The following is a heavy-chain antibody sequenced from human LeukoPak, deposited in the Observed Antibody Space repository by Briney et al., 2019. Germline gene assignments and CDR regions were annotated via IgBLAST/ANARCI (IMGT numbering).Heavy chain of an antibody. V-gene: IGHV1-2*02. CDR2: INPRSGDI. D-gene: IGHD5-24*01. CDR3: ARDWSGYNPIYYFDS. CDR1: GYTFTSYF. J-gene: IGHJ4*02. Sequence: ASVKVSCKASGYTFTSYFMHWVRQAPGQGLEWMGWINPRSGDITYAQKFLGRVTMTRDTSTNTAYMDLSSLRSDDTAVYYCARDWSGYNPIYYFDSWGQGTLVTVSS.